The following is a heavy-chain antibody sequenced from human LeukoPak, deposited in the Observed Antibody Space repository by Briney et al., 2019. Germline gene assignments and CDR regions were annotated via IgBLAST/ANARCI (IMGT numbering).Heavy chain of an antibody. J-gene: IGHJ4*02. Sequence: GGSLRLSCAASGFTFSSYAMSWVRQAPGKGLEWVSAISGSGGSTYYADSVKGRFTISRDNSKNTVDLQMNSLRGEDTAVYYCAKDRSSSSTYDYWGQGTLVTVSS. D-gene: IGHD6-6*01. CDR1: GFTFSSYA. CDR2: ISGSGGST. V-gene: IGHV3-23*01. CDR3: AKDRSSSSTYDY.